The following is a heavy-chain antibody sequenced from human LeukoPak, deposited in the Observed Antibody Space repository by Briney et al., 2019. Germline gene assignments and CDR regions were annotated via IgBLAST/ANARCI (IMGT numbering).Heavy chain of an antibody. V-gene: IGHV4-4*07. D-gene: IGHD1-1*01. CDR3: AREGGHMEGFSYYYYYMEV. Sequence: PSETLSLTCTVSGGSISSYYWSWIRQPAGKGLEWIGRIYTSGSTNYNPSLKCRVTMSVDTSKNQFSLKLSSVTAADTAVYYCAREGGHMEGFSYYYYYMEVGGKGTTVTVSS. CDR2: IYTSGST. J-gene: IGHJ6*03. CDR1: GGSISSYY.